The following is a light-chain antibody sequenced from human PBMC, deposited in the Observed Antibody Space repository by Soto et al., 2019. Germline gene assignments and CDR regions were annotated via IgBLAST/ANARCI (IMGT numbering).Light chain of an antibody. Sequence: IVMTHSPDTLSLSPEERARISFGASKLVGTSMAWYHQKTGQPPRLLIYGASTRAAGVPARFSGSGSGTEVTLTISSLQSEDSAVYYCQQYNNWPVTFGGGTKMDIK. CDR2: GAS. V-gene: IGKV3-15*01. CDR3: QQYNNWPVT. J-gene: IGKJ4*01. CDR1: KLVGTS.